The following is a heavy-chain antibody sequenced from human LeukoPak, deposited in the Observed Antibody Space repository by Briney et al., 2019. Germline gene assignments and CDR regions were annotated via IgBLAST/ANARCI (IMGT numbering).Heavy chain of an antibody. CDR1: GGSISSYY. J-gene: IGHJ6*03. D-gene: IGHD3-3*01. Sequence: PSETLSLTCTVSGGSISSYYWSWIRQPAGKGLEWIGRIYTSGSTNYNPSLKSRVTMSVDTSKNQFSLKLSSVTAADTAVYYCARDRLYYDFWSGYYTGYYYYMDVWGKGTTVTVSS. CDR2: IYTSGST. CDR3: ARDRLYYDFWSGYYTGYYYYMDV. V-gene: IGHV4-4*07.